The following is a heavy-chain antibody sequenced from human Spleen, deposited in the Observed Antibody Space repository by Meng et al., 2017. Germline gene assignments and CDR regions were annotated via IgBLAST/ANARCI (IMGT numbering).Heavy chain of an antibody. V-gene: IGHV6-1*01. D-gene: IGHD6-19*01. CDR1: GDSVSSNSAA. CDR2: TYYRSRWYN. Sequence: SQTLSLTCAISGDSVSSNSAAWNWIRQSPSRGLEWLGRTYYRSRWYNDYAVSVKSRITINPDTSKNHFSLPLNSVTPEDTAVDYCARSGGRAVAGTRYCDIDVWGQGTMVTVSS. J-gene: IGHJ6*02. CDR3: ARSGGRAVAGTRYCDIDV.